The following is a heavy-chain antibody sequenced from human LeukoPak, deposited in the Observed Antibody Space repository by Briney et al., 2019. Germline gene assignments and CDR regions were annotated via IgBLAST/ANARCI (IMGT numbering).Heavy chain of an antibody. V-gene: IGHV1-2*02. CDR2: INPNSGGT. Sequence: GASVKVSCKASGYTFTCYYMHWVRQAPGQGLEWMGWINPNSGGTNYAQKFQGRVTMTRDTSISTAYMDLSRLRSDDTDVYYCARTLHSSSWFVGDYWGQGTLVTVSS. D-gene: IGHD6-13*01. CDR3: ARTLHSSSWFVGDY. CDR1: GYTFTCYY. J-gene: IGHJ4*02.